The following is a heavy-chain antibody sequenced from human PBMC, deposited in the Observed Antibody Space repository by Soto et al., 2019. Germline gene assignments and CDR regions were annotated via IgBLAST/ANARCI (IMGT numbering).Heavy chain of an antibody. J-gene: IGHJ6*03. CDR2: ISSSGSTI. CDR3: ARVGYSSGWYSGYYYYYMDV. CDR1: GFTFSDYY. Sequence: PGGSLRLSCAASGFTFSDYYMSWIRQAPGKGLEWVSYISSSGSTIYYADSVKGRFTISRDNAKNSLYLQMNSLRAEDTAVYYCARVGYSSGWYSGYYYYYMDVWGKGTTVTVSS. V-gene: IGHV3-11*01. D-gene: IGHD6-19*01.